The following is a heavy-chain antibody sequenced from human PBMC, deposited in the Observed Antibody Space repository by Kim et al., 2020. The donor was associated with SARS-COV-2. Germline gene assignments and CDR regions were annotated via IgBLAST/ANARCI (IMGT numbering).Heavy chain of an antibody. V-gene: IGHV3-49*02. D-gene: IGHD6-19*01. J-gene: IGHJ4*02. CDR3: SSGGPNSSGWYTYFDY. Sequence: ASVKGRFTISRDDSKTIAYLQMNSLKIEDTAVYYCSSGGPNSSGWYTYFDYWGQGTLVTVSS.